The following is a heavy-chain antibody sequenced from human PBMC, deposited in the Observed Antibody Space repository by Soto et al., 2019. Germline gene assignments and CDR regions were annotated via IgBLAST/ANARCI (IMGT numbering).Heavy chain of an antibody. CDR2: IRSKANSYAT. CDR3: TRPGTTGTTSLYYYYMDV. J-gene: IGHJ6*03. V-gene: IGHV3-73*01. D-gene: IGHD1-1*01. Sequence: EVQLVESGGGLVQPGGSLKLSCAASGFTFSGSAMHWVRQASGKGLEWVGRIRSKANSYATAYAASVKGRFTISRDDSKNTAYLQMNSLKTEDTAVYYCTRPGTTGTTSLYYYYMDVWGKGTTVTVSS. CDR1: GFTFSGSA.